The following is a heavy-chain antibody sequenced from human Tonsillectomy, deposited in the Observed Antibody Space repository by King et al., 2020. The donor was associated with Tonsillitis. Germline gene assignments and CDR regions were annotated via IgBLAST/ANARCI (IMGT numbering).Heavy chain of an antibody. CDR2: ISYDGSNK. J-gene: IGHJ3*02. V-gene: IGHV3-30*04. CDR3: ARARAFDI. Sequence: VQLVESGGGVVQPGRSLRLSCAASGFTFSSYAMHWVRQAPGKGLEWVAVISYDGSNKYYADSVKGRFTISRDNSKNTLYLQMNSLRAEDTAVYYCARARAFDIGGQGTMVTVSS. CDR1: GFTFSSYA.